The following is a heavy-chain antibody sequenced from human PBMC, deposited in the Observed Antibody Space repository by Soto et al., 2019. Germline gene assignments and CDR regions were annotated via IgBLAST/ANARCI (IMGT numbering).Heavy chain of an antibody. J-gene: IGHJ6*04. D-gene: IGHD5-12*01. V-gene: IGHV1-69*02. Sequence: SVKVSCKASGGTFSSYTISWVRQAPGQGLEWMGRIIPILGIANYAQKFQGRVTITADKSTSTAYMELSSLRSEDTAAYYCARPFDVNIVALDVWGKGTTVTVSS. CDR2: IIPILGIA. CDR3: ARPFDVNIVALDV. CDR1: GGTFSSYT.